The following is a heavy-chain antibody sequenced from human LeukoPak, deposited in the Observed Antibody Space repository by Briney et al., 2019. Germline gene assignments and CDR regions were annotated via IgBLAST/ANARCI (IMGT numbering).Heavy chain of an antibody. CDR2: TYYRSKWYN. CDR1: GDSVSISTAA. V-gene: IGHV6-1*01. Sequence: SQTLSLTCVISGDSVSISTAAWNSIRQSPSRGLQWLGRTYYRSKWYNEYAVSVKGRITINPDTSKNQFSLQLNSVTPEDTAVYYCARDLSMKFDAWGQGNPVTVSS. D-gene: IGHD2/OR15-2a*01. J-gene: IGHJ5*02. CDR3: ARDLSMKFDA.